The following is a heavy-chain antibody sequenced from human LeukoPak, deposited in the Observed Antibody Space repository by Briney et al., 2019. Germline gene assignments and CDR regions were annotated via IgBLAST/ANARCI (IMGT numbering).Heavy chain of an antibody. V-gene: IGHV1-46*01. D-gene: IGHD2-2*01. Sequence: ASVKVSCKASGYTFTGYYMHWVRQAPGQGLEWMGMLNPSGGSTNYAQKFQGRVTMTRDTSTSTVYMELSSLRSEDTAVYYCARVRYCSNTSCPDFDYWGQGTLVTVSS. CDR3: ARVRYCSNTSCPDFDY. CDR1: GYTFTGYY. J-gene: IGHJ4*02. CDR2: LNPSGGST.